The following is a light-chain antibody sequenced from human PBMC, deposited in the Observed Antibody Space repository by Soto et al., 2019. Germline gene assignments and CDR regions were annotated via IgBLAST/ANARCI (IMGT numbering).Light chain of an antibody. CDR1: HTVSSS. CDR2: EAS. Sequence: IVLTQSPATLSLSPGERATLSCRSSHTVSSSLAWYQQKPGQAPRLRIYEASNRATGIPARFSGSGSGADFTLTISSLEPEDFALYYCQQHINWPLTFGGGTKVDIK. V-gene: IGKV3-11*01. J-gene: IGKJ4*01. CDR3: QQHINWPLT.